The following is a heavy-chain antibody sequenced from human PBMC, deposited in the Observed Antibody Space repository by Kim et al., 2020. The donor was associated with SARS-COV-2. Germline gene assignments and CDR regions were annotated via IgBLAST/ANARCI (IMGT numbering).Heavy chain of an antibody. D-gene: IGHD4-17*01. J-gene: IGHJ3*02. Sequence: GGSLRLSCAASGFTFSSYSMNWVRQAPGKGLEWVSSISSSSSYIYYADSVKGRFTISRDNAKNSLYLQMNSLRAEDTAVYYCARVVTTFVQRDAFDICGQGTMVTVSS. CDR3: ARVVTTFVQRDAFDI. CDR2: ISSSSSYI. V-gene: IGHV3-21*01. CDR1: GFTFSSYS.